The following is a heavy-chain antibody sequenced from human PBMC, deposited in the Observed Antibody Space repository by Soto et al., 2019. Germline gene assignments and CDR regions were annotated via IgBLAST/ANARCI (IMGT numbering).Heavy chain of an antibody. J-gene: IGHJ6*02. V-gene: IGHV3-30*18. CDR2: ISYDGSNK. CDR3: AKGLYYYGSGPYGMDV. D-gene: IGHD3-10*01. Sequence: QVQLVESGGGVVQPGRSLRLSCAASGFTFSSYGMHWVRQAPGKGLEWVAVISYDGSNKYYADSVKGRFTISRDNSKNTLYLQMNSLTAEDTAVYYCAKGLYYYGSGPYGMDVWGQGTTVTVSS. CDR1: GFTFSSYG.